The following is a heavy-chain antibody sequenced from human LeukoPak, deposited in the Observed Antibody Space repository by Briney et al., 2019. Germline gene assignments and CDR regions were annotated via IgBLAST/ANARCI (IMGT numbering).Heavy chain of an antibody. CDR3: ARGFPRRYSYGYGPGPGLRHRDWFDP. D-gene: IGHD5-18*01. CDR1: GGSISSGDYY. Sequence: SQTLSLTCTVSGGSISSGDYYWSWIRQPPGKGLEWIGYIYYSGSTYYNPSLKSRVTISVDTSKNQFSLKLSSVTAADTAVYYCARGFPRRYSYGYGPGPGLRHRDWFDPWGQGTLVTVSS. J-gene: IGHJ5*02. V-gene: IGHV4-30-4*01. CDR2: IYYSGST.